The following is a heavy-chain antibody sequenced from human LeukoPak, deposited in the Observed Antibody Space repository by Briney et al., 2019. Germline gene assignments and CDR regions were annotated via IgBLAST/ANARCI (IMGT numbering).Heavy chain of an antibody. D-gene: IGHD4-23*01. CDR1: GFTFSSYG. V-gene: IGHV3-48*02. CDR2: IGTSSSTI. CDR3: ARHDFGGNSGDY. Sequence: SGGSLRLSCAASGFTFSSYGMNWVRQAPGKGLEWVSYIGTSSSTIYYADSVKGRFTISRDNARNSLYLQMSSLRDEDTAVYYCARHDFGGNSGDYWGQGTLVTVSS. J-gene: IGHJ4*02.